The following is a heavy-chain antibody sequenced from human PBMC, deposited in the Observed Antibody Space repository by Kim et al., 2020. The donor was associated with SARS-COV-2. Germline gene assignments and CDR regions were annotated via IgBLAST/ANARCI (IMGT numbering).Heavy chain of an antibody. Sequence: GGSLRLSCAASGFTFSSYAMHWVRQAPGKGLEWVAVISYDGSNKYYADSVKGLFTISRDNSKNTLYLQMNSLRAEDTAVYYCARDGDVGYSYGYFGYWG. V-gene: IGHV3-30*04. CDR1: GFTFSSYA. CDR2: ISYDGSNK. CDR3: ARDGDVGYSYGYFGY. D-gene: IGHD5-18*01. J-gene: IGHJ4*01.